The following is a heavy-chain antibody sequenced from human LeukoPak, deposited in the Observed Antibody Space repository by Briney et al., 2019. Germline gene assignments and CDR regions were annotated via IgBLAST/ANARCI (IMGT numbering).Heavy chain of an antibody. J-gene: IGHJ6*03. CDR3: ARGGADPDFWSGSYYYYMDV. D-gene: IGHD3-3*01. CDR2: IYTSGGT. Sequence: SETLSLTCTVSGAAISSYYWSWIRQPPGKGLEWIGYIYTSGGTNYNPSLKSRVTISVDTSKNQFSLKLSSVTAADTAVYYCARGGADPDFWSGSYYYYMDVWGKGTTVTVSS. CDR1: GAAISSYY. V-gene: IGHV4-4*09.